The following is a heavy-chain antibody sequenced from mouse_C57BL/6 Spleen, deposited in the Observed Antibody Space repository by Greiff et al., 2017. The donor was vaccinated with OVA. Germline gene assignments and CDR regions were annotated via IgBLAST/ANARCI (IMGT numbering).Heavy chain of an antibody. CDR1: GYTFTSYW. J-gene: IGHJ3*01. V-gene: IGHV1-52*01. CDR2: IDPSDSET. CDR3: ARGYYGNSWFAY. Sequence: VQLQQPGAELVRPGSSVKLSCKASGYTFTSYWMHWVKQRPIQGLEWIGNIDPSDSETHYNQKFKDKATLTVDKSSSTAYMQLSSLTSEDSAVYYCARGYYGNSWFAYWGQGTLVTVSA. D-gene: IGHD2-1*01.